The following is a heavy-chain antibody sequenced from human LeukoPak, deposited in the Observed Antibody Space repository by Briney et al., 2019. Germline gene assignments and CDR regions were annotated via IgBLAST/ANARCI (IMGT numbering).Heavy chain of an antibody. Sequence: PSETLSLTCAVYVGSFSGYYWSWIRQPPGKRLEWIGEINHSGSTNYNPSLKSRVTISVDTSKNQFSLKLSSVTAADTAVYYCASALGLAFDIWGQGTMVTVSS. CDR1: VGSFSGYY. J-gene: IGHJ3*02. CDR3: ASALGLAFDI. CDR2: INHSGST. V-gene: IGHV4-34*01.